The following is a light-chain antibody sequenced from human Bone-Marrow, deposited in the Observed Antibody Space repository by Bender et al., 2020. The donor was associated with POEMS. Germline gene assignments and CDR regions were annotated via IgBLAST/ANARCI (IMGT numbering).Light chain of an antibody. CDR2: EVS. CDR1: ITDVGTYHL. J-gene: IGLJ1*01. CDR3: STYTTTGTRYV. Sequence: QSALTQPASVSGSPGQSITISCTGNITDVGTYHLVSWYQQPPGKAPKLIIFEVSKQPSGVSHRFSGSKSGNTASLTISGRQPEDEADEYCSTYTTTGTRYVLGAGNKV. V-gene: IGLV2-14*02.